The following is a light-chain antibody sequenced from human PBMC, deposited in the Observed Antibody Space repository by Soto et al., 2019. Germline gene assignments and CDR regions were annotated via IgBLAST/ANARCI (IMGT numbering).Light chain of an antibody. Sequence: EIVLTQSPDTLSLSPGESATLSCRASQSVRSSYLAWYQQTPGQTPRLLIYDSSTRATGFPDRFSGSGSGTDFTLTITRLEPEDFALYYCQHYYGTSPISFGQGTRLEIK. CDR1: QSVRSSY. V-gene: IGKV3-20*01. CDR2: DSS. J-gene: IGKJ5*01. CDR3: QHYYGTSPIS.